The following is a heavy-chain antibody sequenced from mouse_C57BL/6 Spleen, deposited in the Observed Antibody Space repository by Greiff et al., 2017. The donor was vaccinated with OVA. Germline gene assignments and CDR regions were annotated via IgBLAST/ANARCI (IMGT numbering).Heavy chain of an antibody. CDR1: GYTFTSYW. J-gene: IGHJ2*01. V-gene: IGHV1-69*01. D-gene: IGHD1-1*01. Sequence: QVQLKQPGAELVMPGASVKLSCKASGYTFTSYWMHWVKQRPGQGLEWIGEIDPSDSYTNYNQKFKGKSTLTVDKSSSTAYMQLSSLTSEDSAVYYCARSLYGSSGGYYFDYWGQGTTLTVSS. CDR3: ARSLYGSSGGYYFDY. CDR2: IDPSDSYT.